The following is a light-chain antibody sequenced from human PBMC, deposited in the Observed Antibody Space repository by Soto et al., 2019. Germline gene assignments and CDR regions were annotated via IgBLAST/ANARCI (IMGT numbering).Light chain of an antibody. J-gene: IGKJ3*01. CDR2: DAS. CDR3: QQYNSYSLT. V-gene: IGKV1-5*01. Sequence: DIQMTQSPSTVSASVGDRVTITCRASQNIGRWLAWYQQKPGKAPKILIYDASSLKGGVPSRFSGSGSGTEFTLTISSLQPEDFSTYYCQQYNSYSLTFGPGTKVDIK. CDR1: QNIGRW.